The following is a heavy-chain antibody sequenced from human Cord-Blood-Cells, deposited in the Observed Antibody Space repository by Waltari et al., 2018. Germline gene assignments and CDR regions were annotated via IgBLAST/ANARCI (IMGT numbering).Heavy chain of an antibody. V-gene: IGHV3-30*04. CDR1: GFTFSSYA. CDR3: ARGGDYGSGSYSNFDY. D-gene: IGHD3-10*01. CDR2: ISYDGSNK. Sequence: QVQLVESGGGVVQPGRSVRLSCAACGFTFSSYAMPRVRQASGKGLEWVAVISYDGSNKYYADSVKGRFTISRDNSKNTLYLQMNSLRAEDTAVYYCARGGDYGSGSYSNFDYWGQGTLVTVSS. J-gene: IGHJ4*02.